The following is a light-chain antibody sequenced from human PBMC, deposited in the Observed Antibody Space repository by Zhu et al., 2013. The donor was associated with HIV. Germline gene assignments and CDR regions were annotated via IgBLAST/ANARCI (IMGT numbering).Light chain of an antibody. CDR3: QQYYSYPYT. V-gene: IGKV3-15*01. J-gene: IGKJ2*01. CDR2: GAS. Sequence: EVAMTQSPTTLSVSPGERATLSCRTSQRVGTKLAWYQQKPGQAPRLLISGASFRATGMPARFSGSGSGTEFTLTISSLQSEDFATYYCQQYYSYPYTFGQGTKLEIK. CDR1: QRVGTK.